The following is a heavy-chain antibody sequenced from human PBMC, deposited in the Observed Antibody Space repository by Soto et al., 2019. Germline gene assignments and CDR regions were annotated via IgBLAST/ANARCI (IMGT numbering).Heavy chain of an antibody. J-gene: IGHJ4*02. CDR3: ARGGYYDSSGYYLGY. CDR2: VNHSGST. D-gene: IGHD3-22*01. Sequence: PSETLSLTCAVYGGSFSGYYWSWIRQPPGKGLEWIGEVNHSGSTNYNPSLKSRVTISVDTSKNQFSLKLSSVTAADTAVYYCARGGYYDSSGYYLGYWGQGTLVTVSS. V-gene: IGHV4-34*01. CDR1: GGSFSGYY.